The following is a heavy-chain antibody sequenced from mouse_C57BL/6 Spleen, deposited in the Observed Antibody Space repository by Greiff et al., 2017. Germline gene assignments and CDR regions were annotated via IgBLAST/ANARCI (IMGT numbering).Heavy chain of an antibody. CDR3: ARAYGYSYAMDY. CDR2: INYDGSST. J-gene: IGHJ4*01. CDR1: GFTFSDYY. Sequence: EVKLVESEGGLVQPGSSMKLSCTASGFTFSDYYMAWVRQVPEKGLEWVANINYDGSSTYYLYSLKSRFISSRDNAKNILYLQMSSLKSEDTATYYCARAYGYSYAMDYWGQGTSVTVSS. D-gene: IGHD2-2*01. V-gene: IGHV5-16*01.